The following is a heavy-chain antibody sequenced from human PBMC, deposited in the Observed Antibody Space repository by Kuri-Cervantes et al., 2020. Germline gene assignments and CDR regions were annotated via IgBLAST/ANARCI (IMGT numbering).Heavy chain of an antibody. D-gene: IGHD4-17*01. Sequence: GGSLRLSCAASGFTFSSYWMSWVRQAPGKGLEWVANIKQDGSEKYYVDSVKGRFTISRDNAKNSLYLQMNSLRAEDTAVYYCVRDFHGDYLIVPGAPSYGMDVWGQGTTVTDSS. J-gene: IGHJ6*02. V-gene: IGHV3-7*01. CDR2: IKQDGSEK. CDR1: GFTFSSYW. CDR3: VRDFHGDYLIVPGAPSYGMDV.